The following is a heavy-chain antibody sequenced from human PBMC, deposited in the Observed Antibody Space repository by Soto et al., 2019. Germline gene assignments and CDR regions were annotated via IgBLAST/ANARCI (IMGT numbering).Heavy chain of an antibody. J-gene: IGHJ4*02. V-gene: IGHV4-30-2*01. CDR1: GGSISSGGYS. CDR2: IYHSGST. Sequence: PSETLSLTCAVSGGSISSGGYSWCWIRQPPGKGLEWIGYIYHSGSTYYNPSLKSRVTISVDRSKNQFSLKLSSVTAADTAVYYCAKVRYFDWLLESFDYWGQGTLVTVSS. CDR3: AKVRYFDWLLESFDY. D-gene: IGHD3-9*01.